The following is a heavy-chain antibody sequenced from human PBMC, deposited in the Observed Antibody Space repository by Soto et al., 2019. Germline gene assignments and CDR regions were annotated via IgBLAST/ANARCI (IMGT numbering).Heavy chain of an antibody. CDR3: ARAIGPTLFDY. Sequence: GGSLRLSCSASGFTLSSYDMQWVRQGPGKGLEWVSAIGTAGDTNYAGSVKGRFTIPRENAKHSLYLQLNSLRAGDTAIYFCARAIGPTLFDYWGPGALVTVSS. D-gene: IGHD3-22*01. V-gene: IGHV3-13*04. CDR2: IGTAGDT. CDR1: GFTLSSYD. J-gene: IGHJ4*02.